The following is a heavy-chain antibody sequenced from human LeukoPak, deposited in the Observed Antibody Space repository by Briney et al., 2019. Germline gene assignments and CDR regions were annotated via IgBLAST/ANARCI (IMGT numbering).Heavy chain of an antibody. CDR2: INPGDTNI. D-gene: IGHD1-1*01. CDR1: GYSFTNYW. J-gene: IGHJ4*02. Sequence: GESLKISCKGSGYSFTNYWIGWVRQMPGKGLWWVAMINPGDTNIAYSPSFQGQVTISADRSISTAYPQWSSLKASDAAMYYCARPRRAERDEDFWGQGTLVTVSS. V-gene: IGHV5-51*01. CDR3: ARPRRAERDEDF.